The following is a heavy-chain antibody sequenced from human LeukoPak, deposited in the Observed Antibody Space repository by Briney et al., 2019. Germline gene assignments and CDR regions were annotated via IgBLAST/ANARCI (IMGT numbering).Heavy chain of an antibody. CDR3: TRPSLSGNYVYGADAFDI. Sequence: SDPLSLTCTVSGGSLSSNSHYWGWIRQPPGQGLEWIGSIFYTGSTSYNPAPKRQVTISVDTSKHQFSLKLTPWPAALSALYYCTRPSLSGNYVYGADAFDICGQGTLVIVSS. J-gene: IGHJ3*02. V-gene: IGHV4-39*07. D-gene: IGHD1-26*01. CDR2: IFYTGST. CDR1: GGSLSSNSHY.